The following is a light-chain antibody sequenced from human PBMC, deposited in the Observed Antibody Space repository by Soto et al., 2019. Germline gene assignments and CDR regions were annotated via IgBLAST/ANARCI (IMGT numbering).Light chain of an antibody. CDR2: EVS. Sequence: QSALTQPASVSGSPGQSITISCTGTSSDVGPYNCVSWYQHHPGKAPKLIIYEVSIRPSGVSNRFSGSKSGITASLTISGLQTEDEADYYCSSYTASSTYVFGTGTKVTVL. CDR1: SSDVGPYNC. CDR3: SSYTASSTYV. V-gene: IGLV2-14*01. J-gene: IGLJ1*01.